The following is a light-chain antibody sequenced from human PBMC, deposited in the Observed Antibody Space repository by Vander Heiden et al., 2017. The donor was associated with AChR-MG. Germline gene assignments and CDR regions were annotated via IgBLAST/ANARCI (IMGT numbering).Light chain of an antibody. CDR3: QQYNSWPWT. V-gene: IGKV1D-8*01. CDR2: AAS. J-gene: IGKJ1*01. CDR1: QGISSF. Sequence: IWMTQSPSLLSASTGDRVTICCRMSQGISSFLAWYQQKPGKAPGLLIYAASTWQSGVPSRFSGSGSGTDFTLTISCLQSEDFATYYCQQYNSWPWTFGQGTKVEIK.